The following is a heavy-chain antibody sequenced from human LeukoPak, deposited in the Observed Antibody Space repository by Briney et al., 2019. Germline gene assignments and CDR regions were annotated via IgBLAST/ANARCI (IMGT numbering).Heavy chain of an antibody. J-gene: IGHJ6*03. CDR1: GFTFSSYA. V-gene: IGHV3-23*01. D-gene: IGHD4-11*01. Sequence: GGSLSLSCAASGFTFSSYAMSWVRQAPGKGLEWVSAISGSGGSTYYADSVKGRFTISRDNSKNTLYLQMNSLRAEDTAVYYCAKDMATTVTTHYYYYYMDVWGKGTTVTVSS. CDR2: ISGSGGST. CDR3: AKDMATTVTTHYYYYYMDV.